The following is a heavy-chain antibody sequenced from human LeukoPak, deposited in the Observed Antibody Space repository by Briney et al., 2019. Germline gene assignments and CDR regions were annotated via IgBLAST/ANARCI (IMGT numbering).Heavy chain of an antibody. CDR1: GITLSNYG. Sequence: LPGGSLRLSCAVSGITLSNYGMSWVRQAPGKGLEWVAGISGSGGRTNYADAVKGRFTISRDNAKNTLFLQMNSLRVEDTAVYFCAKRGVVIRVILVGFHKEAYYFDSWGQGALVTVSS. V-gene: IGHV3-23*01. CDR3: AKRGVVIRVILVGFHKEAYYFDS. J-gene: IGHJ4*02. D-gene: IGHD3-22*01. CDR2: ISGSGGRT.